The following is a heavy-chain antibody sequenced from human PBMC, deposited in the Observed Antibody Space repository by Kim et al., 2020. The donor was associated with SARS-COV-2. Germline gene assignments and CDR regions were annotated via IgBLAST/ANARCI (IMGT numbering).Heavy chain of an antibody. D-gene: IGHD1-26*01. CDR1: GYTFITYG. CDR3: ARDRSGSLRAFDY. V-gene: IGHV1-18*04. J-gene: IGHJ4*01. Sequence: ASVKVSCKASGYTFITYGLSWMRQAPGQGLEWMGWIGTYNGNTNYAQKLQGRITMTTDTSTSTAYMELRSLRLDDTAVYYCARDRSGSLRAFDYWGHGTLVTVSS. CDR2: IGTYNGNT.